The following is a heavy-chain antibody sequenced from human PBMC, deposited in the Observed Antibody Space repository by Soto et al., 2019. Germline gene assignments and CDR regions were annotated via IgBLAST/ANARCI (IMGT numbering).Heavy chain of an antibody. CDR1: GGSISSYY. D-gene: IGHD4-17*01. V-gene: IGHV4-59*08. J-gene: IGHJ4*02. CDR2: IYYSGSA. Sequence: QVQLQESGPGLVRPSETLSLTCTVSGGSISSYYWSWIRQPPGKGLEWIGYIYYSGSANYNPSLKSRVTISVDTSKNQFSLRLSSATAEDTAVYYCARNYGGNVDYWGQGTLVTVSS. CDR3: ARNYGGNVDY.